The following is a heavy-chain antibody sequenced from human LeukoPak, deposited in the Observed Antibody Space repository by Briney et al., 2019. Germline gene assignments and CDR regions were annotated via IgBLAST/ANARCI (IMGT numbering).Heavy chain of an antibody. J-gene: IGHJ4*02. V-gene: IGHV3-21*01. Sequence: GGPLRLSCAPSGFPFRSYSMTWVPQAQGKGLEWVSSISSSSSYIYYADSVKGRFTISRDNAKNSLYLQMNSLRAEDTAVYYCARDFYWGQGTLVTVSS. CDR3: ARDFY. CDR2: ISSSSSYI. CDR1: GFPFRSYS.